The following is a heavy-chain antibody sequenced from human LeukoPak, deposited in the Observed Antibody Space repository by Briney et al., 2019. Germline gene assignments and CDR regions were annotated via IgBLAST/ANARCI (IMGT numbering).Heavy chain of an antibody. CDR1: GGSISSGGYY. D-gene: IGHD3-10*01. CDR3: ATVAVIRGVTYFDY. J-gene: IGHJ4*02. Sequence: SETLSLTCTVSGGSISSGGYYWSWIRQPPGKGLEWIAYLLYSGSTDYNPSLESRVTISVDTSKNQFSLKLRSVTAADTAVYYCATVAVIRGVTYFDYWGQGTLVTVSS. V-gene: IGHV4-61*08. CDR2: LLYSGST.